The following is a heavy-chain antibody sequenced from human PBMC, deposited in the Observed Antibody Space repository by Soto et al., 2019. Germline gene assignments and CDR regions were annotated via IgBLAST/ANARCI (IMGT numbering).Heavy chain of an antibody. CDR3: ARIPVDTSMIYWIDP. D-gene: IGHD5-18*01. Sequence: SESLSRTCTASGGSVSSGDYYWCWIRQPPGKGLEWIGYIYYSGNTNYNPSLKSRVITSVDTSKNLFSLKLTSVPAADTPASYCARIPVDTSMIYWIDPWRQGTPVT. CDR1: GGSVSSGDYY. J-gene: IGHJ5*02. CDR2: IYYSGNT. V-gene: IGHV4-61*08.